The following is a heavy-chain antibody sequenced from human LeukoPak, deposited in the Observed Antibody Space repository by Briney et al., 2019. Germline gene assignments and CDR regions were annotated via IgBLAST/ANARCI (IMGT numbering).Heavy chain of an antibody. J-gene: IGHJ3*02. V-gene: IGHV1-18*01. CDR3: ARVVVADGSYAFDI. CDR1: GYTCTSYG. Sequence: ASVKVSCKASGYTCTSYGVSWVRQAPGQGLEWMGWISAYNGNTNYAQKLQGRVTMTTDTSTSTAYMELRSLRSDDTAVYYCARVVVADGSYAFDIWGQGTMVTVSS. D-gene: IGHD2-15*01. CDR2: ISAYNGNT.